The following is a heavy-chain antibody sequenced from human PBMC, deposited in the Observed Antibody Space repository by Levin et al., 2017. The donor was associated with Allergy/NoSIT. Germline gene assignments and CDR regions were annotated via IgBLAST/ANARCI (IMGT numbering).Heavy chain of an antibody. CDR2: MYYSGST. V-gene: IGHV4-39*01. CDR3: ARLYYDILTTYYNDGAPTNWFDP. D-gene: IGHD3-9*01. CDR1: GGSISSSSYF. J-gene: IGHJ5*02. Sequence: PSETLSLTCTVSGGSISSSSYFWGWIRQPPGKGLEWIGSMYYSGSTYYNPSLKSRITMSVDTSKNQFSLKLRSVTAADTAMYYCARLYYDILTTYYNDGAPTNWFDPWGQGTLVTVSS.